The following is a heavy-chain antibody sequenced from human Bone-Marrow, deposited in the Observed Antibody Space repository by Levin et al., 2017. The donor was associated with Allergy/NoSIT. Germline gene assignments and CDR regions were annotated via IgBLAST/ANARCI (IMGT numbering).Heavy chain of an antibody. CDR2: IRSKANNYAT. J-gene: IGHJ5*02. Sequence: TGGSLRLSCAASGFTFSGSALHWVRQASGKGLEWVGRIRSKANNYATAYAASVNGRFTISRDDSKSTAYLRMNRLKSEDTAMYYCTRLYDSGYEPWGQGALVTVSS. V-gene: IGHV3-73*01. CDR1: GFTFSGSA. CDR3: TRLYDSGYEP. D-gene: IGHD5-12*01.